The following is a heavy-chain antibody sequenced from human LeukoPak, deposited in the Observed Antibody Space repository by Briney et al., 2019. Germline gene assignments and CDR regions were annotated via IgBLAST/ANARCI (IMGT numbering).Heavy chain of an antibody. J-gene: IGHJ4*02. V-gene: IGHV1-18*01. Sequence: GASVKVSCKASGYTFTSYGISWVRQAPGQGLEWMGWISAYNGYTNYAQRLQGRVTMTTDTSTSTAYMELRSLRSDDTAVYYCARGRGYCSGGSCSANLNFDYWGQGTLVTVSS. CDR1: GYTFTSYG. CDR2: ISAYNGYT. CDR3: ARGRGYCSGGSCSANLNFDY. D-gene: IGHD2-15*01.